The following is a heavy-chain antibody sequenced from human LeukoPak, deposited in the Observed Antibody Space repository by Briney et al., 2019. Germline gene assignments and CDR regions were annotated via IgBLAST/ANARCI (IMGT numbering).Heavy chain of an antibody. CDR1: GYTFTSYG. J-gene: IGHJ4*02. D-gene: IGHD6-13*01. CDR3: ARDNARELELSLTGVGIAAAAFDY. V-gene: IGHV1-18*01. CDR2: TSAYNGNT. Sequence: ASVKVSCKASGYTFTSYGISWVRQALGQGLEWMGWTSAYNGNTNYAQKLQGRVTMTTDTSTSTAYMELRSLRSDDTAVYYCARDNARELELSLTGVGIAAAAFDYWGQGTLVTVSS.